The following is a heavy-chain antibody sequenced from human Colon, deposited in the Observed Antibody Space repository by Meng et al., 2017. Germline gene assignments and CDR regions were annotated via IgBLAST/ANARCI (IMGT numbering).Heavy chain of an antibody. D-gene: IGHD3-10*01. CDR1: GFTFGGYS. V-gene: IGHV3-74*01. CDR2: ISPDGTNA. J-gene: IGHJ4*02. CDR3: ACLRSGN. Sequence: GESLKISCTTSGFTFGGYSMYWFRQAPGKGLVWVSRISPDGTNAQYADSVKGRFTISRDNAKNTLYLQMHSLRAEDTALYYCACLRSGNWGQGTLVTVSS.